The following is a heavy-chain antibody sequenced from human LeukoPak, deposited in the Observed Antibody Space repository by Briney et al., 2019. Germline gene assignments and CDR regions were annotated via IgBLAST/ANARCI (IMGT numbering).Heavy chain of an antibody. CDR3: ARASDDFGDYGFDY. D-gene: IGHD4-17*01. CDR1: GGSISNYY. CDR2: IYTSGST. V-gene: IGHV4-4*07. Sequence: SETLSLTCTVSGGSISNYYWNWIRQPAGKGLEWIGCIYTSGSTNYNPSRKSRLTMPLDTSKKQLSLRLSSVTAADTAVYYCARASDDFGDYGFDYWGQGTLVTVSS. J-gene: IGHJ4*02.